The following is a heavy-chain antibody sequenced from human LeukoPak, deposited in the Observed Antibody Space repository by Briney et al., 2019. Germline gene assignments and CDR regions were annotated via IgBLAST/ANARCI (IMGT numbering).Heavy chain of an antibody. Sequence: PGGSLRLSCAASGFTFSSYGMHWVRQAPGKGLEWVAFIRYDGSNKYYADSVKGRFTISRDNSKNTLYLQMNSLRAEDTAVYYCAKDLIGGFGELLPYYFDYWGQGTLVTVSS. CDR1: GFTFSSYG. V-gene: IGHV3-30*02. CDR3: AKDLIGGFGELLPYYFDY. J-gene: IGHJ4*02. D-gene: IGHD3-10*01. CDR2: IRYDGSNK.